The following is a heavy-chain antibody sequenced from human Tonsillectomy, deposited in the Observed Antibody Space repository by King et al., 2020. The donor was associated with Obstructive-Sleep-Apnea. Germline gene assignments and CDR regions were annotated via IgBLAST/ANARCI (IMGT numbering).Heavy chain of an antibody. J-gene: IGHJ4*02. CDR1: GFTFSSYW. Sequence: VQLVESGGGLVQPGGSLRLSCAASGFTFSSYWMHWVRQAPGKGLVWVSRINSDGSSTSYADSVKGRFTISRDNAKSTLYLQMNSLRAEDTAVYYCARVEMVRGVHFDYWGQGTLVTVSS. V-gene: IGHV3-74*01. CDR2: INSDGSST. CDR3: ARVEMVRGVHFDY. D-gene: IGHD3-10*01.